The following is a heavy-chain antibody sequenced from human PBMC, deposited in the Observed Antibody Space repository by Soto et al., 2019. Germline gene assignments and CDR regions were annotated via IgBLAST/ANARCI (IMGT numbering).Heavy chain of an antibody. CDR3: ATPGGFGMDV. CDR1: GYNFATHW. Sequence: GESLKISCQGSGYNFATHWIGWVRHKAGKGLEWMGIIFPGDAGTRYSPSFQGHITISADKSISIAYLRWSSLKASDTGMYYCATPGGFGMDVWGQGTTVTVSS. CDR2: IFPGDAGT. V-gene: IGHV5-51*01. D-gene: IGHD5-12*01. J-gene: IGHJ6*02.